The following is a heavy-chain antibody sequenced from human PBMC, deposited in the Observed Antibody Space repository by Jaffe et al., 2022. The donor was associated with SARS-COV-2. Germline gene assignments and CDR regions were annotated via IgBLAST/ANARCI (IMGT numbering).Heavy chain of an antibody. Sequence: QVQLVQSGAEVKKPGASVKVSCKASGYTFTSYAMHWVRQAPGQRLEWMGWINAGNGNTKYSQKFQGRVTITRDTSASTAYMELSSLRSEDTAVYYCAREDYDILTGHEAFDIWGQGTMVTVSS. V-gene: IGHV1-3*01. D-gene: IGHD3-9*01. CDR3: AREDYDILTGHEAFDI. CDR1: GYTFTSYA. CDR2: INAGNGNT. J-gene: IGHJ3*02.